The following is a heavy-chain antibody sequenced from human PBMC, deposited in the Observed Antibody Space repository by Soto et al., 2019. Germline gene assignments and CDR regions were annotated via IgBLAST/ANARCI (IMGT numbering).Heavy chain of an antibody. J-gene: IGHJ4*02. CDR3: AREGSGGYEVCVDY. CDR2: IWYDGSNK. V-gene: IGHV3-33*01. CDR1: GFTFSSYG. Sequence: QVQLVESGGGVVQPGRSLRLSCAASGFTFSSYGMHWVRQAPGKGLEWVAVIWYDGSNKYYADSVKGRFTISRDNYKNTLYLQMNSLRAEDTAVYYCAREGSGGYEVCVDYWGQGTLVTVSS. D-gene: IGHD5-12*01.